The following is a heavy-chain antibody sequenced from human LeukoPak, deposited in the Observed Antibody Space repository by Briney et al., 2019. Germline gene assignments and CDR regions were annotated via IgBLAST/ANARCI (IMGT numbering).Heavy chain of an antibody. CDR2: IYYSGST. CDR3: ARHRYDILTGYPYYFDY. D-gene: IGHD3-9*01. J-gene: IGHJ4*02. CDR1: GGSISSSSYY. V-gene: IGHV4-39*01. Sequence: SETLSLTCTVSGGSISSSSYYWGWIRQPPGTGLEWIGSIYYSGSTYYNPSLKSRVTISVDTSKNQFSLKLSSVTAADTAVYYCARHRYDILTGYPYYFDYWGQGTLVTVSS.